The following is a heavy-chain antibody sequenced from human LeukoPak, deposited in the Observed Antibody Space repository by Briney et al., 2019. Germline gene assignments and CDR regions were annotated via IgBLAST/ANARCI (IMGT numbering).Heavy chain of an antibody. J-gene: IGHJ4*02. CDR2: IYHSGNT. Sequence: TSETLSLTCAVSGYSISSGYYWAWIRQPPGKGLEWIGSIYHSGNTYYNPSLKSRVTISVDTSKNQFSLKLSSVTAADTTVYYCARNVRDYYFWSAYYYWGQGTLVTVSS. D-gene: IGHD3-3*01. CDR3: ARNVRDYYFWSAYYY. V-gene: IGHV4-38-2*01. CDR1: GYSISSGYY.